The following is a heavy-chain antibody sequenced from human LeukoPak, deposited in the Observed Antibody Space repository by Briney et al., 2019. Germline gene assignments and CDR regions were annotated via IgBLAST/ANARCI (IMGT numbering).Heavy chain of an antibody. D-gene: IGHD1/OR15-1a*01. CDR1: HDST. CDR2: IRWDAASA. CDR3: AKGNHHASEQYNWFGP. V-gene: IGHV3-43*01. J-gene: IGHJ5*02. Sequence: GSLRLSCVAYHDSTMPWARQRPGKGLEWVALIRWDAASAYYADSVRGRFTISRDNYKNFVYLEMNNLRSEDSALYYCAKGNHHASEQYNWFGPCSEGTLVTVST.